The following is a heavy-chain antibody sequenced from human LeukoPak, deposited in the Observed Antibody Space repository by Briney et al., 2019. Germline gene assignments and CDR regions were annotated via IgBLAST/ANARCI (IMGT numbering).Heavy chain of an antibody. CDR3: ASWTRPGDY. CDR2: ISSSSRYI. CDR1: GFTFSSYS. Sequence: GGSLRLSCAASGFTFSSYSMNWVRQAPGKGLEWVSSISSSSRYIYCADSVKGRFTISRDNAKNSPYLQMNSLRAEDTAVYYCASWTRPGDYWGQGTLVTVSS. D-gene: IGHD3/OR15-3a*01. J-gene: IGHJ4*02. V-gene: IGHV3-21*01.